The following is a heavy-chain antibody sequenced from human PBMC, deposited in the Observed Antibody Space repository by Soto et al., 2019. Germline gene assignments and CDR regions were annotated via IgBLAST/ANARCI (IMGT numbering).Heavy chain of an antibody. V-gene: IGHV1-2*02. J-gene: IGHJ6*02. CDR3: ARDRQGLASFDSMAT. CDR2: IKPSSGGT. CDR1: GNTFSDHF. D-gene: IGHD3-16*01. Sequence: QVQLVQSGAEVKKPGASVKVSCKVSGNTFSDHFLHWVRQAPGQGPEWMGWIKPSSGGTHNAQKFNGRVTFTIDASITTANMTLSSLTSDDAAVYCSARDRQGLASFDSMATWGQGTTATVSS.